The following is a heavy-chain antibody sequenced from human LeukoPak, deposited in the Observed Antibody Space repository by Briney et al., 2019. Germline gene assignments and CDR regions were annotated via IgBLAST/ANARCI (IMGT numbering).Heavy chain of an antibody. V-gene: IGHV3-11*04. Sequence: PGGSLRLSCAASGSTFSDHYMDWVRQAPGKGLEWVSYISSSGSTIYYADSVKGRFTISRDNAKNSLYLQMNSLRAEDTAVYYCARILTGYYSFDYWGQGTLVTVSS. CDR3: ARILTGYYSFDY. J-gene: IGHJ4*02. D-gene: IGHD3-9*01. CDR2: ISSSGSTI. CDR1: GSTFSDHY.